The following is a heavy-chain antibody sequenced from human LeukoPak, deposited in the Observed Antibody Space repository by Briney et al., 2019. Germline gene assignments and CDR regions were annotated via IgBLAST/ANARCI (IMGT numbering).Heavy chain of an antibody. V-gene: IGHV5-51*01. CDR2: IYPGDSDT. Sequence: GESLKISCKGSGYSFTSYWIGWVRQMSGKGLELMGIIYPGDSDTRYSLSFQGQVTISADKSISTAYLQWSSLKASDTAMYYCARRIRYSSGWTFDYWGQGTLVTVSS. CDR1: GYSFTSYW. J-gene: IGHJ4*02. CDR3: ARRIRYSSGWTFDY. D-gene: IGHD6-19*01.